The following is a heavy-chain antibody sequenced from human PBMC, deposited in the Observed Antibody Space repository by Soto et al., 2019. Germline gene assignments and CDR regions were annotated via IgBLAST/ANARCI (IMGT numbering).Heavy chain of an antibody. D-gene: IGHD3-9*01. Sequence: QVQLQESGPGLVKPSQTLSLTCTVSGGSISSGGYYWSWIRQHPGKGLEWIGYMSYSGSTYNNPSLKRRGNISVATSKNQFSLKLSSVTAADTAVYYCARRDVLRYGDPWGQGTLVTVSS. J-gene: IGHJ5*02. CDR2: MSYSGST. CDR1: GGSISSGGYY. CDR3: ARRDVLRYGDP. V-gene: IGHV4-31*03.